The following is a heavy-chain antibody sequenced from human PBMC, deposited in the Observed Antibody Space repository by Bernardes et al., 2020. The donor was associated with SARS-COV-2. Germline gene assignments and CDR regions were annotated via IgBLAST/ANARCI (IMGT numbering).Heavy chain of an antibody. CDR2: INADGSIT. V-gene: IGHV3-74*01. Sequence: GSLRLSCAASGFTFSTYSMFWVRQAPGKGLVWVSFINADGSITTYADSVNGRFTVSRDNAKNTLYLQMNSLRAEDTAVYYCTRNFGGLGLWGQGTLVTVSS. CDR3: TRNFGGLGL. D-gene: IGHD3-10*01. J-gene: IGHJ4*02. CDR1: GFTFSTYS.